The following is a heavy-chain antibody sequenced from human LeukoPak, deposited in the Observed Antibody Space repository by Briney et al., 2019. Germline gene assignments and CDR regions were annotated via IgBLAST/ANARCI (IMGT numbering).Heavy chain of an antibody. CDR2: ISSSSSYI. CDR3: ARGPSLGYFQH. V-gene: IGHV3-21*01. Sequence: GGSLRLSCAASGFTFSDYNMNWVCQAPGKGLEWVSSISSSSSYIYYADSVKGRFTISRDNAKKSLYLQMNSLRGEDTAVYYCARGPSLGYFQHWGQGTLVTVSS. J-gene: IGHJ1*01. CDR1: GFTFSDYN.